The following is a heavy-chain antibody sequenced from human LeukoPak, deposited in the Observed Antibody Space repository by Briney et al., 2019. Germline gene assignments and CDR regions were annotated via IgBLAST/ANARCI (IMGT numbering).Heavy chain of an antibody. D-gene: IGHD3-22*01. CDR1: GFTFSSHG. J-gene: IGHJ4*02. V-gene: IGHV3-23*01. Sequence: PGGSLRLSCAASGFTFSSHGMSWVRQAPGKGLEWVSGIINTGAATYYADSVKGRFTISRDNSKNTLYLQMNSLRAEDTAVYYCARDPRAGYYYDSSGYGLDYWGQGTLVTVSS. CDR2: IINTGAAT. CDR3: ARDPRAGYYYDSSGYGLDY.